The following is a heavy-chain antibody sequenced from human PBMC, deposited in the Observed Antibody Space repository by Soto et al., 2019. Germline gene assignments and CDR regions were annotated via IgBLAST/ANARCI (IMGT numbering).Heavy chain of an antibody. D-gene: IGHD3-9*01. CDR3: ARGHIDYDILTGYFQTAYYFDY. V-gene: IGHV4-59*13. J-gene: IGHJ4*02. CDR1: GGSISSYY. CDR2: IYYSGST. Sequence: SETLSLTCTVSGGSISSYYWSWIRQPPGKGLEWIGYIYYSGSTNYNPSLKSRVTISVDTSKNQFSLKLSSVTAADTAVYYCARGHIDYDILTGYFQTAYYFDYWGQGTLVTVSS.